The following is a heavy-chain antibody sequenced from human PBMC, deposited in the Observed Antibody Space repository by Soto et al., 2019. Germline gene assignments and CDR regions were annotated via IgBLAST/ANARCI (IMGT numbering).Heavy chain of an antibody. D-gene: IGHD4-17*01. CDR2: IIPIFGTA. CDR1: GGTFSSYA. CDR3: ASSKSRRRWPNK. V-gene: IGHV1-69*01. J-gene: IGHJ4*02. Sequence: QVQLVQSGAEVKKPGSSVNVSCKASGGTFSSYAISWVRQAPGQGLEWMGGIIPIFGTANYAQKFQGRVTITADESTSTAYMELSSLRSEDTGVYYCASSKSRRRWPNKWVQGTLVTVSS.